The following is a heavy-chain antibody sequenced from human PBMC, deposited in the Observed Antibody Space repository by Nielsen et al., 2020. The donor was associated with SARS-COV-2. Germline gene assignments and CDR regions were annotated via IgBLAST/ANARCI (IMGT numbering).Heavy chain of an antibody. V-gene: IGHV3-7*01. Sequence: GESLKISCAASGFTFSSYWMSWVRQAPGKGLEWVANIKQDGSEKYYVDSVKGRFTISRDNAKNSLYLQMNSLRAEDTAVYYCARDSPDIAASYYYGMDVWGQGTTVTVSS. CDR1: GFTFSSYW. D-gene: IGHD6-6*01. CDR3: ARDSPDIAASYYYGMDV. J-gene: IGHJ6*01. CDR2: IKQDGSEK.